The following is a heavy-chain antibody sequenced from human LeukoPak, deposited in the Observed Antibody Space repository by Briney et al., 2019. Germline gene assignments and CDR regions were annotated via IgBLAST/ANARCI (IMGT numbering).Heavy chain of an antibody. Sequence: RASVTVSCKASGYTFTSYGINWVRQATGQGLEWMGWMNPNSGNTGYAQKFQGRVTMTRNTSISTAYMELSSLRSDDTAVYYCATSNYVAAALGYFDYWGQGTLVTVSS. CDR3: ATSNYVAAALGYFDY. D-gene: IGHD6-13*01. CDR2: MNPNSGNT. J-gene: IGHJ4*02. CDR1: GYTFTSYG. V-gene: IGHV1-8*01.